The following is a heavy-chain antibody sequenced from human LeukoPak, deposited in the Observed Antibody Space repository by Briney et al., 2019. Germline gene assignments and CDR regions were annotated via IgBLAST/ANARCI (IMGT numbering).Heavy chain of an antibody. CDR2: ISGSGGST. CDR1: GFTFSSHA. D-gene: IGHD2-21*02. V-gene: IGHV3-23*01. J-gene: IGHJ5*01. CDR3: AKTGPEVVVTASLGWFDS. Sequence: GGSLRLSCAASGFTFSSHAMSWVRQAPGRGLEWVSGISGSGGSTYYADSVKGRFTISRDNSKNTLYLQMNSLRAEDTAVYYCAKTGPEVVVTASLGWFDSWGQGTLVTDSS.